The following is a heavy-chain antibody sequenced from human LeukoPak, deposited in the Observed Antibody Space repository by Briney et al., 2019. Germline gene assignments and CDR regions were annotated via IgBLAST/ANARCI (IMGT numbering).Heavy chain of an antibody. J-gene: IGHJ4*02. V-gene: IGHV3-30*18. CDR2: ISYDGNNK. D-gene: IGHD4-23*01. CDR1: GFTFSNYG. CDR3: AKDIDYGGAN. Sequence: PGRSLRLSCAASGFTFSNYGMHWVRQAPGKVLEWVALISYDGNNKYYSDSMKGRFTISRDNCKNTLYLQMNSLRAEDTAVYYCAKDIDYGGANWGQGTLVIVSS.